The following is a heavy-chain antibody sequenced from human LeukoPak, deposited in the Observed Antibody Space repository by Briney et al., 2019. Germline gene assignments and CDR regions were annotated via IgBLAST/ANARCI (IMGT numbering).Heavy chain of an antibody. CDR3: ARVRDSKHFDY. CDR1: GFTFSNYW. D-gene: IGHD2/OR15-2a*01. Sequence: GGSLRLSCAASGFTFSNYWMIWVRQAPGKGLEWVANIKQDGSEKYYVDSVKGRFTISRDNAKNSLYLQMNSLRGEDTAVYYCARVRDSKHFDYWGQGTLVTVSS. V-gene: IGHV3-7*01. CDR2: IKQDGSEK. J-gene: IGHJ4*02.